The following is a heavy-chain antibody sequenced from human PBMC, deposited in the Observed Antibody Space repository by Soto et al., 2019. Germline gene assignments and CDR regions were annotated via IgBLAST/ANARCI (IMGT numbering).Heavy chain of an antibody. CDR2: IYYSGFT. Sequence: PSETLSLTCTVSGGSISGIEDYWTWIRQPPGKGLEWIGYIYYSGFTYYNPSLKSRVTISMDTSKNQFSLNLSSVTAADTAVYYCARESSRSDPFDPWGQGTPVTVSS. CDR3: ARESSRSDPFDP. CDR1: GGSISGIEDY. D-gene: IGHD6-6*01. J-gene: IGHJ5*02. V-gene: IGHV4-30-4*01.